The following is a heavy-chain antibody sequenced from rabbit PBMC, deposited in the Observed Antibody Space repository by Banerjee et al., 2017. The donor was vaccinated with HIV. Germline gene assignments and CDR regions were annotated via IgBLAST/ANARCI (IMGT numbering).Heavy chain of an antibody. CDR3: ARDYDDGGDWYFDL. D-gene: IGHD2-1*01. J-gene: IGHJ4*01. CDR1: GFDLSSYYY. V-gene: IGHV1S43*01. Sequence: QEQLEESGGGLVKPEGSLTLTCKASGFDLSSYYYMCWVRQAPGKGLELIACIITSTGITWYASWVNGRFTISKSTSLNTVDLKMTSLTVADTATYFCARDYDDGGDWYFDLWGPGTLVTVS. CDR2: IITSTGIT.